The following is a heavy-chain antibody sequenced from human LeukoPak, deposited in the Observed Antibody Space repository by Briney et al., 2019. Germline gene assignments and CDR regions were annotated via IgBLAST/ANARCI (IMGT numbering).Heavy chain of an antibody. CDR3: AKDYCRDGNCPFPFLDS. CDR1: GFTLTNHG. V-gene: IGHV3-23*01. J-gene: IGHJ4*02. D-gene: IGHD2-15*01. Sequence: GGSLRLSCAVSGFTLTNHGVSWVRQAPGKGLEWVSIITGTGGKYYGDSVKGRFVLSRDNSKNTVYMQMSSLRAEDTATYYCAKDYCRDGNCPFPFLDSWGQGTQVTASS. CDR2: ITGTGGK.